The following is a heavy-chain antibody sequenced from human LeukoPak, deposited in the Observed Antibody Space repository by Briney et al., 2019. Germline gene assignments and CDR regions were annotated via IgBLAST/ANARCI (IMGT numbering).Heavy chain of an antibody. CDR1: GYTFTIYG. CDR2: ISAYGNT. V-gene: IGHV1-18*01. D-gene: IGHD6-6*01. J-gene: IGHJ6*02. Sequence: ASVKVSCKTSGYTFTIYGISWVRQAPGQGLEWMGLISAYGNTNYAQNLQGRVTMTTDTSTSTACMELRSLRSEVTAVYYCARDDSWGAARPPGSYYYGMDVWGQGTTVTVSS. CDR3: ARDDSWGAARPPGSYYYGMDV.